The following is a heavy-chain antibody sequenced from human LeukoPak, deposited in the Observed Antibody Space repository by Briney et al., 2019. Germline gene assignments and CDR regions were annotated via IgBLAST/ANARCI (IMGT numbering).Heavy chain of an antibody. CDR1: GYSLTEVS. V-gene: IGHV1-24*01. D-gene: IGHD3-10*01. CDR3: ATDRLITTARGKEDY. Sequence: GAAVKVSCKISGYSLTEVSLHWVRQAPGKGLEWMGGFDREDGETIYAQKFQGRVTMTEDTSRDTAYMEVSSLRSEDTAVYYCATDRLITTARGKEDYWGQGTLVTVSS. CDR2: FDREDGET. J-gene: IGHJ4*02.